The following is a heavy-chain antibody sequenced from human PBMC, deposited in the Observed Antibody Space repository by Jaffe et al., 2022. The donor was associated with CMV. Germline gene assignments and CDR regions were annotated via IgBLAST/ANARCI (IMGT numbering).Heavy chain of an antibody. Sequence: EVQLVESGGGMVKPGGSLRLSCAASGFSFNTYSINWVRQAPGKGLEWVSSINSNSDYIYYADSVKGRFTISRDNAKNSVYLQMNSLRADDTAVYYCARMDRDSSSLYFDYWGQGVLVIVSS. CDR2: INSNSDYI. J-gene: IGHJ4*02. CDR1: GFSFNTYS. D-gene: IGHD6-6*01. V-gene: IGHV3-21*02. CDR3: ARMDRDSSSLYFDY.